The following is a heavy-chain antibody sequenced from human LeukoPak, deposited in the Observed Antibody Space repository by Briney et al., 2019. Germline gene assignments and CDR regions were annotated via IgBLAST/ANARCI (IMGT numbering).Heavy chain of an antibody. Sequence: SETLSLTCGVHGGSFGFYSWSWLRQSPGKGLEWIGEIIHTGTTTYNPSLASRVTVSIDTSNNQFSLTLTSVTAADTAVYYCARRGNYIDHWSQGALVTVSS. J-gene: IGHJ4*02. CDR1: GGSFGFYS. CDR3: ARRGNYIDH. V-gene: IGHV4-34*12. CDR2: IIHTGTT.